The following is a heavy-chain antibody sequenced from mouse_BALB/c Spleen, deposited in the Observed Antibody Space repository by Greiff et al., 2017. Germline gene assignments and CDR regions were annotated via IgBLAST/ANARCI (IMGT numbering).Heavy chain of an antibody. CDR3: ARGGDY. CDR1: GFTFSSFG. V-gene: IGHV5-17*02. Sequence: DVKLVESGGGLVQPGGSRKLSCAASGFTFSSFGMHWVRQAPEKGLEWVAYISSGSSTIYYADTVKGRFTISRDNPKNTLFLQMTSLRSEDTAMYYCARGGDYWGQGTSVTVSS. CDR2: ISSGSSTI. J-gene: IGHJ4*01.